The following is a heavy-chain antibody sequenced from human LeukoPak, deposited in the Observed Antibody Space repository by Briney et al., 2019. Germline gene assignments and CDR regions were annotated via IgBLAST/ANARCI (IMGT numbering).Heavy chain of an antibody. CDR3: ARGAGKWLAHFDY. V-gene: IGHV1-2*02. Sequence: EASVKVSCKASGYTFTGYYMHWVRQAPGQVLEWMGWINPNSGGTNYAQKFQGRVTMTRDTSISTAYMELSRLRSDDTAVYYCARGAGKWLAHFDYWGQGTLVTVSS. J-gene: IGHJ4*02. D-gene: IGHD6-19*01. CDR1: GYTFTGYY. CDR2: INPNSGGT.